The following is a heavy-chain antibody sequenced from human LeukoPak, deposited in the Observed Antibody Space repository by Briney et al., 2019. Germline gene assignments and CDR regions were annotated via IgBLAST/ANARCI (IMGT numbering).Heavy chain of an antibody. Sequence: SETLSLTCTVSGGSISSYYWSWIRQPPGKGLEWIGYIYYSGSTNYNPSLKSRVTISVDTSKNQFSLKLSSVTAADTAVYYCARTENYIPEDCFDPWGQGTLVTVSS. CDR1: GGSISSYY. J-gene: IGHJ5*02. D-gene: IGHD5-24*01. CDR2: IYYSGST. V-gene: IGHV4-59*08. CDR3: ARTENYIPEDCFDP.